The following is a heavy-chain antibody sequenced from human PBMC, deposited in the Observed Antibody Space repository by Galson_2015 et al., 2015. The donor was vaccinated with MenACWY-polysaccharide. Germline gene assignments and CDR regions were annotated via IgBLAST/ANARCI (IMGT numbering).Heavy chain of an antibody. CDR2: ISYGGSNE. Sequence: SLRLSCAASQFTFSSYPMHWVRQAPGKGLEWASFISYGGSNEYYANSVKGRFTISRDNSKKTLYLQMNSLRAEDSAIYYCARGGPGVYTNSKYYFDYWGQGALVTVSS. V-gene: IGHV3-30-3*01. D-gene: IGHD5/OR15-5a*01. CDR1: QFTFSSYP. CDR3: ARGGPGVYTNSKYYFDY. J-gene: IGHJ4*02.